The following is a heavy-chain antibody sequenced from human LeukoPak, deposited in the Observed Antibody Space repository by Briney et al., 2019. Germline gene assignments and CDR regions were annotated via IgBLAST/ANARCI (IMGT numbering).Heavy chain of an antibody. CDR1: GGSISSSSHF. Sequence: PSETLSLTCTVSGGSISSSSHFWGWIRQPPGKGLEWIGNIYYGGNTYYNPSLKSRVTISVDTSKNQFSLNLDSVTAAGTAVYYCASNFGSGSLDYWGQGTLVTVS. CDR2: IYYGGNT. V-gene: IGHV4-39*01. J-gene: IGHJ4*02. D-gene: IGHD3-10*01. CDR3: ASNFGSGSLDY.